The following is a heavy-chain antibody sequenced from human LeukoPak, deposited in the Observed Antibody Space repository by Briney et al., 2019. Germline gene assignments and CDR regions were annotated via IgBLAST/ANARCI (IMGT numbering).Heavy chain of an antibody. CDR2: MNPNSGNT. CDR3: ARASKRSSSSPFGY. Sequence: GASVKVSCKAPGYTFTSYDINWVRQATGQGLEWMGWMNPNSGNTGYAQKFQGRVTMTRNTSISTAYMELSSLRSEDTAVYYCARASKRSSSSPFGYWGQGTLVTVSS. D-gene: IGHD6-6*01. J-gene: IGHJ4*02. V-gene: IGHV1-8*01. CDR1: GYTFTSYD.